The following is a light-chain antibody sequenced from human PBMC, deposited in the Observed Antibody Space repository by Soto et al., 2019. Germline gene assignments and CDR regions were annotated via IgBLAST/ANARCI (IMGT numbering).Light chain of an antibody. V-gene: IGKV1-27*01. J-gene: IGKJ1*01. CDR3: QKYNRAPWT. Sequence: DIQMTQSPSSLSASVGDRVTITCRASQGISNYLAWYQQQPGKVPKLLIYVASTLQSGVTSRFSGSVSGTEFTLTISSLQPEDVATYYCQKYNRAPWTFGQGPKVEIK. CDR1: QGISNY. CDR2: VAS.